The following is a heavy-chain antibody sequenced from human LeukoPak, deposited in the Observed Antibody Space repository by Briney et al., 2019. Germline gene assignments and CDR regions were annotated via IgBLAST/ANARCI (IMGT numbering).Heavy chain of an antibody. CDR2: SSSSSSSI. D-gene: IGHD3-10*01. V-gene: IGHV3-21*01. CDR3: ASGLMYYGCGTI. CDR1: GFTFSSYS. Sequence: AGSLTLSCAASGFTFSSYSMNWRRQAPGKGLEWGTSSSSSSSSIYHADSVQGRLTISRDNAANSLYLPMSSLRAEVSAVYNCASGLMYYGCGTIWGQGTMVPVSS. J-gene: IGHJ3*01.